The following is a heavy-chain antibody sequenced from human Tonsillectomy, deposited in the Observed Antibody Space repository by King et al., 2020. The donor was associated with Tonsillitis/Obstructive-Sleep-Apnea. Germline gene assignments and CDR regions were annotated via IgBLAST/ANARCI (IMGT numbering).Heavy chain of an antibody. CDR2: IYYMGST. V-gene: IGHV4-59*01. D-gene: IGHD2-15*01. CDR1: GGSLSSYY. J-gene: IGHJ5*02. CDR3: AGVGTLGYCSGGSCYLNWFDP. Sequence: VQLQESGPGLVKPSETLSLTCTVSGGSLSSYYWSWNRQPPGEGLGWIGYIYYMGSTNSNPSLNSRVPISVDTSKNQFSLKLRSVTAADTAVYYCAGVGTLGYCSGGSCYLNWFDPWGQGTLVTVSS.